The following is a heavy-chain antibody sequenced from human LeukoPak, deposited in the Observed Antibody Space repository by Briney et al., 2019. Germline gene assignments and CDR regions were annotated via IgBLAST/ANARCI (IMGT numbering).Heavy chain of an antibody. D-gene: IGHD6-13*01. CDR1: GYTFTGYY. Sequence: ASVKVSCKASGYTFTGYYMHWVRQAPGQGLEWMGWINPNSGGTNYAQKFQGRVTITRDTSISTAHMELSRLRSDDTAVYYCAREFEAAAGYWGQGTLVTVSS. V-gene: IGHV1-2*02. J-gene: IGHJ4*02. CDR2: INPNSGGT. CDR3: AREFEAAAGY.